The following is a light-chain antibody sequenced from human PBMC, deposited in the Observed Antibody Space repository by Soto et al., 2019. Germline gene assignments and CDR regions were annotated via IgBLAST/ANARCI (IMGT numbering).Light chain of an antibody. J-gene: IGKJ4*01. CDR1: QSVSSSY. Sequence: DLTQSPGTLSLSPGERATLSCRASQSVSSSYLGWYQQKPGQAPRLLIYGASSRATGIPDRFSGSGSGTDFTLTISRLEPEDFAVYYCQQYGSSLLTFGGGTKV. V-gene: IGKV3-20*01. CDR3: QQYGSSLLT. CDR2: GAS.